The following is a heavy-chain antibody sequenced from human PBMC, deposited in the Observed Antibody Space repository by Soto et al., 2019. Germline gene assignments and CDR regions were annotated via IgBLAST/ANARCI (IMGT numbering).Heavy chain of an antibody. CDR3: ARDRPKRFLEWFGPHY. CDR2: INPSGGST. Sequence: QVQLVQSGAEVKKPGASVKVSCKASGYTFTSYYMHWARQAPGQGLEWMGIINPSGGSTSYAQKFQGRVTMTRDTSTSTVYMELSSLRSEDTAVYYCARDRPKRFLEWFGPHYWGQGTLVTVSS. D-gene: IGHD3-3*01. J-gene: IGHJ4*02. V-gene: IGHV1-46*03. CDR1: GYTFTSYY.